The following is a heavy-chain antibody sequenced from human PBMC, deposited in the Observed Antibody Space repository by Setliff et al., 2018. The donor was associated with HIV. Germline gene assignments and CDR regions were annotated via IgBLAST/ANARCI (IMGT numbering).Heavy chain of an antibody. J-gene: IGHJ4*02. Sequence: KPSETLSLTCTVSGGSISTYYWSWIRQPPGKGLEWIGYIYSSGSTDYNPSLKSRVTISIDTSKNQFSLKLDSVTAADTAVYYCARAGRYSTFWGFDYWGQGVQVTVS. CDR1: GGSISTYY. CDR2: IYSSGST. CDR3: ARAGRYSTFWGFDY. D-gene: IGHD4-4*01. V-gene: IGHV4-59*01.